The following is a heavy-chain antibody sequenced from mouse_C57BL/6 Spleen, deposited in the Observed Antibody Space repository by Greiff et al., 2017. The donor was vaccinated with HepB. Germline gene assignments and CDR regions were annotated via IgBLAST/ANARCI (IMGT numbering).Heavy chain of an antibody. CDR3: TRDGDYDGYAMDY. V-gene: IGHV5-9-1*02. CDR2: ISSGGDYI. J-gene: IGHJ4*01. CDR1: GFTFSSYA. D-gene: IGHD2-4*01. Sequence: EVQLQESGEGLVKPGGSLKLSCAASGFTFSSYAMSWVRQTPEKRLEWVAYISSGGDYIYYADTVKGRFTISRDNARNTLYLQMSSLKSEDTAMYYCTRDGDYDGYAMDYWGQGTSVTVSS.